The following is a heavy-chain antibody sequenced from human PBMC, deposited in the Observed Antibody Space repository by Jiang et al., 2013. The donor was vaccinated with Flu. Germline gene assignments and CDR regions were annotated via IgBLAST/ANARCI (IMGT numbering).Heavy chain of an antibody. V-gene: IGHV3-48*02. CDR2: ISSSSSTI. Sequence: VQLLESGGGLVQPGGSLRLSCAASGFTFSSYSMNWVRQAPGKGLEWVSYISSSSSTIYYADSVKGRFTISRDNAKNSLYLQMNSLRDEDTAVYYCARVYIRRWVPMVISSGYYFDYVGPGNPGHRLL. D-gene: IGHD6-25*01. J-gene: IGHJ4*02. CDR3: ARVYIRRWVPMVISSGYYFDY. CDR1: GFTFSSYS.